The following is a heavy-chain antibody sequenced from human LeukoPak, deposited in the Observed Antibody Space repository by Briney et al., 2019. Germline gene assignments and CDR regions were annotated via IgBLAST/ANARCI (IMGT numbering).Heavy chain of an antibody. V-gene: IGHV1-3*01. CDR1: GYTFTSYA. Sequence: ASVKVSCKASGYTFTSYAMHWVRQAPGQRLEWMGWINAGNGNTKYSQKFQGRVTITRDTSASTAYMELSSLKSEDTAVYYCASSLRYFDWLLDYWGQGTLVTVSS. J-gene: IGHJ4*02. CDR3: ASSLRYFDWLLDY. CDR2: INAGNGNT. D-gene: IGHD3-9*01.